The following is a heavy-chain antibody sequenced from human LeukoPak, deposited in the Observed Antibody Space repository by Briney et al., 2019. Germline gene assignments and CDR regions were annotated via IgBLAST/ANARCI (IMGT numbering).Heavy chain of an antibody. V-gene: IGHV1-2*02. CDR2: INPNSGGT. J-gene: IGHJ4*02. CDR3: ARGSRRDGLMGVVVVADIDY. CDR1: GYTFTGYY. D-gene: IGHD2-15*01. Sequence: ASVKVSCKASGYTFTGYYMHWVRQAPGQGLEWMGWINPNSGGTNYAQKFQGRVTMTRDTSISTAYMELSRLRSDDTAVYYCARGSRRDGLMGVVVVADIDYWGQGTLVTVSS.